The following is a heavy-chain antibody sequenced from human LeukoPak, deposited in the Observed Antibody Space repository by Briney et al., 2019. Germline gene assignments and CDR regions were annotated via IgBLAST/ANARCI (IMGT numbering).Heavy chain of an antibody. J-gene: IGHJ4*02. V-gene: IGHV3-23*01. CDR3: AKKQAVAGTLYYFDY. CDR1: GFTFSSYA. D-gene: IGHD6-19*01. Sequence: PGGSLRLSCTASGFTFSSYAMSWVRQPPGKGLEWVSAISGSGGSTYYADSVKGRFTISRDNSKNTLYLQMNSLRAEDTAVYYCAKKQAVAGTLYYFDYWGRGTLVTVSS. CDR2: ISGSGGST.